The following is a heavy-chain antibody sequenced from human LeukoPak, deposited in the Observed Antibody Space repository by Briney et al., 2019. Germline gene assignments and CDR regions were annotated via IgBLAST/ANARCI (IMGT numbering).Heavy chain of an antibody. J-gene: IGHJ4*02. CDR1: GFIFSHYG. CDR3: ATAGVAPGDY. V-gene: IGHV3-30*02. CDR2: IQNDASTE. Sequence: PGGSLRLSCAASGFIFSHYGMHWVRQAPGKGLEWVAVIQNDASTENFADSVKGRFTISRDNSKNTVFLQMNSLRPDDTAVYYCATAGVAPGDYWGQGTLVTVSS. D-gene: IGHD3-3*01.